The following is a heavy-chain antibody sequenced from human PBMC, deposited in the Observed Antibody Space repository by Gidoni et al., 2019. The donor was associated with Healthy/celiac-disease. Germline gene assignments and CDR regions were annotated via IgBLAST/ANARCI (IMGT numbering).Heavy chain of an antibody. V-gene: IGHV1-3*01. J-gene: IGHJ6*02. Sequence: QVQLVQSGAEVKKPGASVKVSCKASGYTFTSYAMHWVRQAPGQRLEWMGWINAGNGNTKYSQKFQGRVTITRDTSASTAYMELSSLRSEDTAVYYCAASSQGNYGMDVWGQGTTVTVSS. CDR3: AASSQGNYGMDV. D-gene: IGHD6-19*01. CDR1: GYTFTSYA. CDR2: INAGNGNT.